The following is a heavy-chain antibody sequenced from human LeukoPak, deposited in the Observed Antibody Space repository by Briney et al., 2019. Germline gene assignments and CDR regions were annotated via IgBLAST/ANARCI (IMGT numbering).Heavy chain of an antibody. J-gene: IGHJ4*02. CDR2: IYHSGST. Sequence: PSETLSLTCAVSGYSISSGYYWGWIRQPPGKGLEWIGSIYHSGSTYYNPSLKSRVTISVDTSKNQFSLKLSSVTAADTAVYYCALGLLWFGELSGFDYWGQGTLVTVSS. D-gene: IGHD3-10*01. V-gene: IGHV4-38-2*01. CDR3: ALGLLWFGELSGFDY. CDR1: GYSISSGYY.